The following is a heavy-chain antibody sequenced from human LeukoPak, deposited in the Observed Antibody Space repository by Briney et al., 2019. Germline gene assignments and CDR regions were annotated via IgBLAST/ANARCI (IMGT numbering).Heavy chain of an antibody. D-gene: IGHD3-9*01. Sequence: SETLSLTCAVHGGSFSGYYWSWIRQPPGKGLEWIGEINHSGSTNYNPSLKSRVTISVDTSKNQFSLKLSSVTAADTAVYYCARGPRYYDILTGFHPYYYYGMDVWGQGTTVTVSS. CDR1: GGSFSGYY. V-gene: IGHV4-34*01. CDR3: ARGPRYYDILTGFHPYYYYGMDV. J-gene: IGHJ6*02. CDR2: INHSGST.